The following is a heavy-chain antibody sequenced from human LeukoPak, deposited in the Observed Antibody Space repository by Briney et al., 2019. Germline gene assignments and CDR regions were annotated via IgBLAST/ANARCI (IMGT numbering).Heavy chain of an antibody. CDR2: IYSGGNT. J-gene: IGHJ4*02. CDR3: ATRAVAAPY. D-gene: IGHD6-19*01. Sequence: GGSLRLSCAASGFTVGNNHMNWVRQAPGKGLEWVSLIYSGGNTQYADSVKGRFIIFRDSSKNTLYLQMDSLRVEDTAVYYCATRAVAAPYWGQGTLVTVSS. V-gene: IGHV3-66*01. CDR1: GFTVGNNH.